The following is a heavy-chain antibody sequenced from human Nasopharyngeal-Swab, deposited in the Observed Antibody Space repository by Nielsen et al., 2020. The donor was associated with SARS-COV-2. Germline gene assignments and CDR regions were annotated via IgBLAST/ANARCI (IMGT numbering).Heavy chain of an antibody. CDR2: ISSSGSTI. CDR3: ARDQAYYYDSSGYPDY. Sequence: RLAPGKGLEWVSYISSSGSTIYYADSVKGRFTISRDNAKNSLYLQMNSLRAEDTAVYYCARDQAYYYDSSGYPDYWGQGTLVTVSS. J-gene: IGHJ4*02. V-gene: IGHV3-11*04. D-gene: IGHD3-22*01.